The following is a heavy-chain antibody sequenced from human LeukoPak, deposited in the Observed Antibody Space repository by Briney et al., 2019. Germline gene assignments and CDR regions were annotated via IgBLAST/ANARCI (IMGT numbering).Heavy chain of an antibody. CDR3: ARAVSWTDYYYYMDV. CDR1: GGSISSYY. J-gene: IGHJ6*03. Sequence: KASETLSLTCTVSGGSISSYYWSGLRQPPGKGLEGMGYIYYSGSTNYNPSLKSRVTISVDTTNNQFSLKLSSVTAADTAVYYCARAVSWTDYYYYMDVWGKGTTVTVSS. V-gene: IGHV4-59*01. CDR2: IYYSGST. D-gene: IGHD6-13*01.